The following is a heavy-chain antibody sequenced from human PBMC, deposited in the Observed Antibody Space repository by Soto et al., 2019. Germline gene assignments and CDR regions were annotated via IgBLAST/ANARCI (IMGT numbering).Heavy chain of an antibody. CDR2: IYWDDEK. V-gene: IGHV2-5*02. CDR1: GFSLNLSGVG. Sequence: QITLKESGPTLVKPTQTLTLTCAFSGFSLNLSGVGVGWLRQPPRKALEWLALIYWDDEKRYSPYLKSRLTIPKDTSKNQVVLTMTNMDPVDTATYYCGHRRTRLAAFGYWGQGTLVTVSS. CDR3: GHRRTRLAAFGY. D-gene: IGHD6-19*01. J-gene: IGHJ4*02.